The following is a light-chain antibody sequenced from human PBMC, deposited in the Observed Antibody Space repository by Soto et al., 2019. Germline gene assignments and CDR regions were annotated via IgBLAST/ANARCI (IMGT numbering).Light chain of an antibody. J-gene: IGKJ4*01. CDR3: HQYANSPLT. CDR2: HAS. V-gene: IGKV3-20*01. CDR1: QSTLSTY. Sequence: EIVLTQSPGTLSLSPGERATLSCRASQSTLSTYLAWYQDRPGQAPRLLIYHASNRATGIPDRFSGSGSGTDFTLTISRLEPEDFAVYYCHQYANSPLTFGGGTKVDIK.